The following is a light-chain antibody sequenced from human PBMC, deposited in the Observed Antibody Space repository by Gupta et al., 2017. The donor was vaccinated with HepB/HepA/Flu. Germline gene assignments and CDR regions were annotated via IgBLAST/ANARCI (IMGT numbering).Light chain of an antibody. CDR3: QRVGGSLLS. CDR2: GAS. V-gene: IGKV3-20*01. CDR1: QSVSSSY. Sequence: EIVFTPSPGTLSLSPRESATLSCRASQSVSSSYLAWYQQKAGQAPRLLIYGASTRATGIPDRFSGSGSGTDFTLTISILDPEDFAVYGGQRVGGSLLSFGQGTRVEIK. J-gene: IGKJ5*01.